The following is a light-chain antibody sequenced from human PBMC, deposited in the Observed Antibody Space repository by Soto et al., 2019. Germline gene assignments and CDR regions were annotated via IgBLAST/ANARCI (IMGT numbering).Light chain of an antibody. CDR3: SADAGSKNFV. CDR2: EVS. Sequence: QSALTQPPSSSGSPGQTVTISCTGTSSDVGDNYVSWYQQHLVKAPKLIIYEVSQRPSGVPDRFSGSKSGNTASLTVSGLQTEDEADYYCSADAGSKNFVFGSGTKVTVL. J-gene: IGLJ1*01. CDR1: SSDVGDNY. V-gene: IGLV2-8*01.